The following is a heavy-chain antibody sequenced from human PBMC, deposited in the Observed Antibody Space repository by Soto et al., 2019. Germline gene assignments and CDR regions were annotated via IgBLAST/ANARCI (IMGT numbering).Heavy chain of an antibody. J-gene: IGHJ4*02. CDR2: ISPSGDKT. D-gene: IGHD1-1*01. Sequence: WWSLRLSCLDSVFTFSTYSMIWFRQAPGKGLEWVSAISPSGDKTYLADSVKGRFTISRDNSKNTVFMRMSSLRDEDSAVYYCAKDQRYLQSTFDYWGQGTLVTVSS. V-gene: IGHV3-23*01. CDR1: VFTFSTYS. CDR3: AKDQRYLQSTFDY.